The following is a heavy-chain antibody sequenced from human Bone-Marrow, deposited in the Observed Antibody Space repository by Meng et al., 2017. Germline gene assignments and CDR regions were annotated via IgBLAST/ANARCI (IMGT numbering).Heavy chain of an antibody. CDR2: INPNSGGT. CDR3: ARVARVVAAAGTGGWFDP. V-gene: IGHV1-2*02. Sequence: ASVKVSCKASGGTFTGYYMHWVRQAPGQGLEWMGWINPNSGGTNYAQKFQGRVTMTRDTSISTAYMELSRLRSDDTAVYCCARVARVVAAAGTGGWFDPWGQGTLVTVSS. CDR1: GGTFTGYY. J-gene: IGHJ5*02. D-gene: IGHD6-13*01.